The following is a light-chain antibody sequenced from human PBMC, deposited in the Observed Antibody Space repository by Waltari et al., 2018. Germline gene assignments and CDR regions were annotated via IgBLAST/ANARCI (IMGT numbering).Light chain of an antibody. CDR3: CSYAGRNVWV. CDR2: EVL. J-gene: IGLJ3*02. CDR1: SSNVGFYNL. V-gene: IGLV2-23*02. Sequence: QSALPQPPSVSGSPGQSVTIPCTRTSSNVGFYNLVPWYQQHPAKAPKLMIYEVLERPSGISNRFSGSKSGDTASLTISGLRAEDEADYYCCSYAGRNVWVFGGGTKLTVL.